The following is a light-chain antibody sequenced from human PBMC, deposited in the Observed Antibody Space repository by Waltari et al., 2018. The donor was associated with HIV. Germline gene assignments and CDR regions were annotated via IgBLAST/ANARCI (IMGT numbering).Light chain of an antibody. CDR1: GYD. V-gene: IGLV1-40*01. Sequence: GYDVHWYQQLPGTAPKLLIYGNINRPSGVPDRFSASKSGTSASLAITGLQPEDEADYYCQSYDSSLSAWVFGGGTKLTVL. J-gene: IGLJ3*02. CDR2: GNI. CDR3: QSYDSSLSAWV.